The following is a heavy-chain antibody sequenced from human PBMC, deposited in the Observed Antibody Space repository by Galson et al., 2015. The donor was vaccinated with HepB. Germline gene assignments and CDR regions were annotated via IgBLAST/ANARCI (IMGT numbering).Heavy chain of an antibody. Sequence: SLRLSCAASGFTFRXYYMSWIRQAPGKGLEWISYISINDKYTRYADSVXGRFTISRDNAKNSLYLQMNSLRAEDTAVYYCAGGFDPNGRNFGYCTNDVCSPRWFDPWGQXXXVTVSS. D-gene: IGHD2-8*01. CDR1: GFTFRXYY. J-gene: IGHJ5*02. CDR2: ISINDKYT. CDR3: AGGFDPNGRNFGYCTNDVCSPRWFDP. V-gene: IGHV3-11*06.